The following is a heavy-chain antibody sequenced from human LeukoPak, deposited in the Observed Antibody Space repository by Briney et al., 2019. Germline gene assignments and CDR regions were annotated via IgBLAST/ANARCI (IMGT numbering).Heavy chain of an antibody. V-gene: IGHV3-23*01. Sequence: PSETLSLTCTVSGVSITTYYWSWIRQPPGKGLEWVSAISGSGGSTYYADSVKGRFTISRDNSKNTLYLQMNSLRAEDTAVYYCAKGGIAVAGPNDYWGQGTLVTVSS. D-gene: IGHD6-19*01. CDR2: ISGSGGST. J-gene: IGHJ4*02. CDR1: GVSITTYY. CDR3: AKGGIAVAGPNDY.